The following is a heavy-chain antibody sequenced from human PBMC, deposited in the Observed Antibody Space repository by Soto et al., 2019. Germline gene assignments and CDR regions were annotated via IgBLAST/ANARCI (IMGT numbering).Heavy chain of an antibody. CDR2: IIPIFGTA. CDR1: GGTFSSYA. CDR3: GAVGCSGGSCYSFYYGMDV. J-gene: IGHJ6*02. D-gene: IGHD2-15*01. V-gene: IGHV1-69*12. Sequence: QVQLVQSGAEVKKPWSSVKVSCKASGGTFSSYAISWVRQAPGQGLEWMGGIIPIFGTANYAQKFQGRVTITADESKRTAYMEMSSLRSEDTAVYYCGAVGCSGGSCYSFYYGMDVWGQGTTVTVSS.